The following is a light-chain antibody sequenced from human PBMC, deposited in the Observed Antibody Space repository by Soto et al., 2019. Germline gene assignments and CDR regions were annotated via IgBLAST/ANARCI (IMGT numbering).Light chain of an antibody. J-gene: IGLJ2*01. CDR2: DVS. CDR3: CSYAGSYTLVV. Sequence: QSVLTQPRSVSGSPGQSVTISCTGTSSDVGGYNYVSWYQQHPGKAPKLMIYDVSKRPSGVPDRFSGSKSVNTASLTISGLQADDEADYYCCSYAGSYTLVVFGGGTKLTVL. CDR1: SSDVGGYNY. V-gene: IGLV2-11*01.